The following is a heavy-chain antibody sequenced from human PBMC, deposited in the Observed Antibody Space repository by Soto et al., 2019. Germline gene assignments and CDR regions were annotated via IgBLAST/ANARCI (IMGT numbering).Heavy chain of an antibody. CDR1: AFIFSNFV. J-gene: IGHJ2*01. Sequence: GSLRLSCAASAFIFSNFVMCWVRQPPGKGLEWVSALSGNGADTYYADSVKGRFTISRDNSKNTLYLQMNSLRAEDTAVYYCAKRRGDGFFDLWGRGTLV. CDR2: LSGNGADT. D-gene: IGHD5-12*01. V-gene: IGHV3-23*01. CDR3: AKRRGDGFFDL.